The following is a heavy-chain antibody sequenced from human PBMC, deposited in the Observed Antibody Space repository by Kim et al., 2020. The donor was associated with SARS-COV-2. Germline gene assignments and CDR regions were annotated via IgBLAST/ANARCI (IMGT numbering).Heavy chain of an antibody. Sequence: GGSLRPSCAASGFTFSSYGMHWVRQAPGKGLEWVAVIWYDGSNKYYADSVKGRFTISRDNSKNTLYLQMNSLRAEDTAVYYCAKPLGGDYSSGFYGMDVWGQGTTVTVSS. J-gene: IGHJ6*02. CDR3: AKPLGGDYSSGFYGMDV. CDR1: GFTFSSYG. D-gene: IGHD6-19*01. CDR2: IWYDGSNK. V-gene: IGHV3-33*06.